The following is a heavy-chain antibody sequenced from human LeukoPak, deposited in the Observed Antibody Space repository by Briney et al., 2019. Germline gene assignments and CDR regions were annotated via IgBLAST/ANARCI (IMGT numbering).Heavy chain of an antibody. CDR3: AKRGTEYYFDY. J-gene: IGHJ4*02. D-gene: IGHD1-14*01. V-gene: IGHV3-23*01. CDR2: VRGSGGST. Sequence: GGSLRLSCAASGFTFSDYYMSWIRQAPGKGLEWVSAVRGSGGSTYYADSVKGRFTIPRDNSKNTLYLQMNSLRAEDTAVYYCAKRGTEYYFDYWGQGTLVTVSS. CDR1: GFTFSDYY.